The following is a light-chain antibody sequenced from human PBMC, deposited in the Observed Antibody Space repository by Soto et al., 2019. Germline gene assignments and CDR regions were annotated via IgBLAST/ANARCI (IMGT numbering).Light chain of an antibody. J-gene: IGKJ2*01. Sequence: VMTQSPTTLSVSPGERATLSCRASHGVGNNLAWYQQIPGQAPRLLIYGASTRATGVPARFSGSGSATQFTLTISSLQSEDFAVYYCQQYGSSPYTFAQGTKLEI. V-gene: IGKV3-15*01. CDR1: HGVGNN. CDR2: GAS. CDR3: QQYGSSPYT.